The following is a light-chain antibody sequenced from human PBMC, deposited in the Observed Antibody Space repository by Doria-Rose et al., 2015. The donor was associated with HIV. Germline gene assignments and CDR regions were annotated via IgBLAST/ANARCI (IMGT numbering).Light chain of an antibody. Sequence: DIRVTQSPSSLSASVGDRVTITCRASQSISSHLNWYQQKPGKAPNLLIYEASTLLGGVPSRFSGSGPGTEFSLTINSLQSEDFAAYYCQQLKSYPFTFGPGTRVDIK. J-gene: IGKJ3*01. CDR3: QQLKSYPFT. CDR2: EAS. CDR1: QSISSH. V-gene: IGKV1-9*01.